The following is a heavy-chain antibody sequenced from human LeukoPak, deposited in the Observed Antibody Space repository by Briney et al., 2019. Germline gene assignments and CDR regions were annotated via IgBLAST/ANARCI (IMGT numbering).Heavy chain of an antibody. D-gene: IGHD6-13*01. CDR3: ARDILSTIAAAGGGFDP. CDR2: IYYGGST. J-gene: IGHJ5*02. V-gene: IGHV4-34*11. CDR1: GGSLSGYY. Sequence: SETLSLTCAVYGGSLSGYYWGWIRQPPGKGLEWSGNIYYGGSTYYHPSLKRRRTISGDTSKNQFSRNLSSVTAADTAVYYCARDILSTIAAAGGGFDPWGEGTLVTVSS.